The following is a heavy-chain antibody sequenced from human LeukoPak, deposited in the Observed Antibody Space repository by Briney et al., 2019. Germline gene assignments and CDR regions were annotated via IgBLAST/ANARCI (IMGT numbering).Heavy chain of an antibody. CDR2: IYYSGRT. V-gene: IGHV4-59*08. D-gene: IGHD4-23*01. J-gene: IGHJ2*01. CDR3: ARSVVTLYWYFDL. Sequence: PSETLSLTCTVSGGSISSYYWSWIRQPPGKGLEWIGYIYYSGRTKYNPSLKSRVTISVDTSKNQFSLKLSSVTAADTAVYYCARSVVTLYWYFDLWGRGTLVTVSS. CDR1: GGSISSYY.